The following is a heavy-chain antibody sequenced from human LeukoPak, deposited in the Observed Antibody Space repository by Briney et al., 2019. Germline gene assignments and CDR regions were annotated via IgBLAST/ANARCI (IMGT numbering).Heavy chain of an antibody. CDR2: ISSSSSYI. Sequence: PGGSLRLSCAASGFTFSSYSMNWVRQAPGKGLEWVSSISSSSSYIYYADSVKGRFTISRDNAKNSLYLQMNSLRAEDTAVYYCARDLQGAAAGKEPVYWGQGTLVTVSS. CDR1: GFTFSSYS. J-gene: IGHJ4*02. V-gene: IGHV3-21*01. CDR3: ARDLQGAAAGKEPVY. D-gene: IGHD6-13*01.